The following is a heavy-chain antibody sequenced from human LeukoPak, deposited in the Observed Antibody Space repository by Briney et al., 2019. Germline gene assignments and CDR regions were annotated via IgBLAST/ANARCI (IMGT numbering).Heavy chain of an antibody. V-gene: IGHV4-59*13. CDR2: ICHSGIS. CDR3: ARDSDDDGSTYFNDAFDD. CDR1: GGSISINY. Sequence: SETLSLTCSVSGGSISINYGSWIRQPPGKGLEWIGHICHSGISNYNSCIRSRVTISVDTSKSQFSLRQSSVTAADTAMFYCARDSDDDGSTYFNDAFDDWGQGTMVTVSS. J-gene: IGHJ3*01. D-gene: IGHD3-22*01.